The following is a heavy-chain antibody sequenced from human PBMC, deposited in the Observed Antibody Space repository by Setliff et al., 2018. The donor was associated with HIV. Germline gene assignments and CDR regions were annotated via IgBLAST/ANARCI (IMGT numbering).Heavy chain of an antibody. CDR3: ARAVNMTFDV. Sequence: SETLSLTCVVSGYSSDEKFAWGWIRQPPGKGLEWIGYIWPSGGTLYNTSLKSRVTVSLDTSKNQLSLQLRSVTAADTAVYYCARAVNMTFDVWGQGTMVTVSS. J-gene: IGHJ3*01. CDR2: IWPSGGT. CDR1: GYSSDEKFA. V-gene: IGHV4-38-2*01.